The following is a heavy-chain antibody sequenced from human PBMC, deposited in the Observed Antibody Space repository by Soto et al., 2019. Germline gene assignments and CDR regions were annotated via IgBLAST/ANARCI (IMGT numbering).Heavy chain of an antibody. Sequence: ASVKVSCKASGYTFTSYAMHWVRQAPGQRLEWMGWINAGNGNTKYSQKFQDRVTITRDTSASTAYMELSSLRSEDTAVYYCARDKSTSIAVANWLDPWGQGTLVTVSS. CDR3: ARDKSTSIAVANWLDP. CDR2: INAGNGNT. D-gene: IGHD6-19*01. CDR1: GYTFTSYA. J-gene: IGHJ5*02. V-gene: IGHV1-3*01.